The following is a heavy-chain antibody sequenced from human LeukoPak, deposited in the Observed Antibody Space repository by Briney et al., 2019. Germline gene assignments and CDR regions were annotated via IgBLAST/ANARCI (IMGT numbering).Heavy chain of an antibody. CDR1: GYTFTGYY. J-gene: IGHJ4*02. V-gene: IGHV1-2*02. D-gene: IGHD2-15*01. Sequence: GASVKVSCKASGYTFTGYYMHWVRQAPGQGLEWMGWTNPNSGGTNYAQKFQGRVTMTRDTSISTAYVELSRLRSDDTAVYYCARDHTYCSGGSCYLPLFWGQGTLVTVSS. CDR3: ARDHTYCSGGSCYLPLF. CDR2: TNPNSGGT.